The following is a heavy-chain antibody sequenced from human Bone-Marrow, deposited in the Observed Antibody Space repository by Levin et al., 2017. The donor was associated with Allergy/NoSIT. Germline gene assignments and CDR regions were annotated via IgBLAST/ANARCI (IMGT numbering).Heavy chain of an antibody. D-gene: IGHD5-24*01. J-gene: IGHJ5*02. Sequence: GGSLRLSCAASGFTFSNSWMSWVRQAPGKGLEWVANIKEDGSEKYYVDSVKGRFTISRDNAKNSLFVQMNILRVEDTAVYYCARDQFRRATIGARWFDPWGQGTLVTVSS. CDR2: IKEDGSEK. V-gene: IGHV3-7*01. CDR1: GFTFSNSW. CDR3: ARDQFRRATIGARWFDP.